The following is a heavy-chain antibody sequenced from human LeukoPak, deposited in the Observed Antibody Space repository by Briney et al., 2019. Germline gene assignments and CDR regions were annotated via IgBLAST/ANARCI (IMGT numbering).Heavy chain of an antibody. J-gene: IGHJ4*02. Sequence: PGESLRLSCAASGFTFSSYAMSWVRQAPGKGLEWVSAISGSGGSTYYADSVKGRFTISRDNSKNTLYLQMNSLRAEDTAVYYCAKDRSSTVTTFSNYWGQGTLVTVSS. V-gene: IGHV3-23*01. CDR1: GFTFSSYA. CDR3: AKDRSSTVTTFSNY. CDR2: ISGSGGST. D-gene: IGHD4-17*01.